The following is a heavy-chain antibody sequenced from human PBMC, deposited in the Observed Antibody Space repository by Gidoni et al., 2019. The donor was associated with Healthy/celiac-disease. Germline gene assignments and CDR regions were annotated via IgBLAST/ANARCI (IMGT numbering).Heavy chain of an antibody. CDR2: ISYDGSNK. Sequence: QVQLVESGGGVVQPGRSLRLSCAASGFTFSSYAMHWVRQAPGKGLEWVAVISYDGSNKYYADSVKGRFTISRDNSKNTLYLQMNSLRAEDTAVYYCARRGMYSSSSVSAYWGQGTLVTVSS. J-gene: IGHJ4*02. V-gene: IGHV3-30*04. D-gene: IGHD6-6*01. CDR3: ARRGMYSSSSVSAY. CDR1: GFTFSSYA.